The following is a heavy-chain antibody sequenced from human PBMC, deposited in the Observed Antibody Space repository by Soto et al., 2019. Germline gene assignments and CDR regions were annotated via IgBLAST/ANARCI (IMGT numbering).Heavy chain of an antibody. CDR1: GGTFSSYA. CDR3: ASAFVQCSGGSCYYGNWFDP. J-gene: IGHJ5*02. D-gene: IGHD2-15*01. V-gene: IGHV1-69*06. Sequence: QVQLVQSGAEVKKPGSSVKVSCKASGGTFSSYAISWVRQAPGQGLEWMRGIIPIFGTANYAQKFQGRVTITADKSARTAYRELSSLRSEDTAVYYCASAFVQCSGGSCYYGNWFDPWGQGTLVTVSS. CDR2: IIPIFGTA.